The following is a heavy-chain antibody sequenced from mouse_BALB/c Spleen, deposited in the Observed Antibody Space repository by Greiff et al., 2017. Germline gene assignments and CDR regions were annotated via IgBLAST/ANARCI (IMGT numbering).Heavy chain of an antibody. CDR1: GFNIKDYY. Sequence: VQLKQSGAELVRSGASVKLSCTASGFNIKDYYMHWVKQRPEQGLEWIGWIDPENGDTEYAPKFQGKATMTADTSSNTAYLQLSSLASEDTAVYYCNAFITTVVATDYWGQGTTRTVSS. CDR2: IDPENGDT. CDR3: NAFITTVVATDY. J-gene: IGHJ2*01. D-gene: IGHD1-1*01. V-gene: IGHV14-4*02.